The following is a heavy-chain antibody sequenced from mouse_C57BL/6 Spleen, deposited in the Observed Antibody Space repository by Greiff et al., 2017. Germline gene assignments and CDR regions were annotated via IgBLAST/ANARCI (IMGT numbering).Heavy chain of an antibody. V-gene: IGHV5-17*01. D-gene: IGHD2-2*01. J-gene: IGHJ2*01. CDR3: ARGLPPDY. Sequence: EVMLVESGGGLVKPGGSLKLSCAASGFTFSDYGMHWVRQAPEKGLEWVAYISSGSSTIYYAATVKGRFTISGDNAKNTLYLQMTSLRAEDTAMYYCARGLPPDYWGQGTTLTVSS. CDR2: ISSGSSTI. CDR1: GFTFSDYG.